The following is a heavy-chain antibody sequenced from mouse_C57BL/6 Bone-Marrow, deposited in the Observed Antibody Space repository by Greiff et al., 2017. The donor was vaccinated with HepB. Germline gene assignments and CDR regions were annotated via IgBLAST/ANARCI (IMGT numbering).Heavy chain of an antibody. V-gene: IGHV5-17*01. CDR1: GFTFSDYG. Sequence: EVHLVESGGGLVKPGGSLKLSCAASGFTFSDYGMHWVRQAPEKGLEWVAYISSGSSTIYYADTVKGRFTISRDNAKNTLFLQMTSLRSEDTAMYYCARWGGRNDAMDYWGQGTSVTVSS. CDR2: ISSGSSTI. D-gene: IGHD3-3*01. J-gene: IGHJ4*01. CDR3: ARWGGRNDAMDY.